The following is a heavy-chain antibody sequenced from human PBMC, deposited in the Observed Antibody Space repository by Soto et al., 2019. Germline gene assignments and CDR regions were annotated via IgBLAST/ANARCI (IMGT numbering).Heavy chain of an antibody. V-gene: IGHV4-59*01. CDR2: IYYSGST. D-gene: IGHD1-26*01. CDR3: ARGGIVGATDWFDP. CDR1: GGSISSDY. Sequence: PSETLSLTCTVSGGSISSDYWSWIRQPPGKGLEWIGYIYYSGSTNYNPSLKSRVTISVDTSKNQFSLKLSSVTAADTAVYYCARGGIVGATDWFDPWGQGTLVTVSS. J-gene: IGHJ5*02.